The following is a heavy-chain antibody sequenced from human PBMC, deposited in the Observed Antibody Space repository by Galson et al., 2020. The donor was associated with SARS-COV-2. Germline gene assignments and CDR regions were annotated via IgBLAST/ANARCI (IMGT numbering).Heavy chain of an antibody. CDR2: IYYSGST. Sequence: SETLSLTCTVSGGSISSSSYYWGWIRQPPGKGLEWIGSIYYSGSTYYNPSLKSRVTISVDTSKNQFSLKLSSVTAADTAVYYCARVYVSTPWPYYFDYWGQGTLVTVSS. CDR3: ARVYVSTPWPYYFDY. J-gene: IGHJ4*02. D-gene: IGHD3-16*01. CDR1: GGSISSSSYY. V-gene: IGHV4-39*07.